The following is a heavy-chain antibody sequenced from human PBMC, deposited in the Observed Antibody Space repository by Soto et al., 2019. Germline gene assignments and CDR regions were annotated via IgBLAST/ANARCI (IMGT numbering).Heavy chain of an antibody. CDR3: ARDPPYSSGWYGGWFDP. Sequence: QVRLVQSGAEVKKPGSSVKVSCKASGGTFSSYAISWVRQAPGQGLEWIGGITPISGTANYAQRFQDRVTITADKSTGTAYMELSSLRSEDTAVYYCARDPPYSSGWYGGWFDPWGQGTLVTVSS. J-gene: IGHJ5*02. D-gene: IGHD6-13*01. V-gene: IGHV1-69*06. CDR1: GGTFSSYA. CDR2: ITPISGTA.